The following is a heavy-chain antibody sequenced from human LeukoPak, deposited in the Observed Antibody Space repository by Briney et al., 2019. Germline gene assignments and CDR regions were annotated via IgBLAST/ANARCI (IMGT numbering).Heavy chain of an antibody. CDR2: ISYDGSNE. V-gene: IGHV3-30-3*01. Sequence: GGSLRISCAASGFTVSGYAMHWDRQTPGKGLEWMAVISYDGSNEYYADSVKGRFTISRDNSKKTLYLQMNSLRAEDTAVYYCARASGWSQPYYLDHWGHGTLVTISS. J-gene: IGHJ4*01. CDR1: GFTVSGYA. D-gene: IGHD6-19*01. CDR3: ARASGWSQPYYLDH.